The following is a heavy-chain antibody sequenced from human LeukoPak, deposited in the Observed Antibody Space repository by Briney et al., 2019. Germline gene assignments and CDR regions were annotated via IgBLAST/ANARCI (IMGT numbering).Heavy chain of an antibody. CDR2: ISAYNGNT. J-gene: IGHJ4*02. D-gene: IGHD5-18*01. V-gene: IGHV1-18*01. CDR1: GYTFTSYG. CDR3: ARDGVDTAMDESVFDY. Sequence: VASVKVSFKASGYTFTSYGISWVRQAPGQGLAWMGWISAYNGNTNYAQKLQGRVTITTDTSTSTAYMELRSLRSDDTAVYYCARDGVDTAMDESVFDYWGQGTLVTVSS.